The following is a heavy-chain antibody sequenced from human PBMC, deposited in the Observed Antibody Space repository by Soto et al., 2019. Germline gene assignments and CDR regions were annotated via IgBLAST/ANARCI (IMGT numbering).Heavy chain of an antibody. Sequence: PGESLKISCKGSGYSFTSYWIGWVRQMPGKGLEWMGIIYPGDSYTNYSPSFQGHVTISADKSISTAYLQWSSLEASDTAMYYCARAEDDILTGSYYYYGMDVWGQGTTVTVSS. CDR3: ARAEDDILTGSYYYYGMDV. CDR1: GYSFTSYW. J-gene: IGHJ6*02. CDR2: IYPGDSYT. V-gene: IGHV5-51*01. D-gene: IGHD3-9*01.